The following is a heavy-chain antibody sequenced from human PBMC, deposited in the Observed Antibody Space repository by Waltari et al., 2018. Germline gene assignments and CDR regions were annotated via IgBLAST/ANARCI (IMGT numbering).Heavy chain of an antibody. CDR2: IYYSGST. D-gene: IGHD3-3*01. J-gene: IGHJ3*02. CDR3: ARGRVEFWSGYYTGLAFDI. V-gene: IGHV4-59*01. Sequence: QVQLQESGPGLVKPSETLSLTCTVSGGSISRYYWSWIRQPPGKGLEWIGYIYYSGSTNYNPSLKSRVTISVDTSKNQFSLKLSSVTAADTAVYYCARGRVEFWSGYYTGLAFDIWGQGTMVTVSS. CDR1: GGSISRYY.